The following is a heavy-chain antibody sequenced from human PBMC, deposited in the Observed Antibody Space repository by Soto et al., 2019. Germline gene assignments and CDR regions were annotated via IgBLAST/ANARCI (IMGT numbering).Heavy chain of an antibody. D-gene: IGHD3-22*01. CDR1: GGSISSYY. V-gene: IGHV4-59*01. CDR2: IYYSGST. J-gene: IGHJ4*02. CDR3: ARLRRGYYDSSGYYYDY. Sequence: PSETQSLPYTVSGGSISSYYWSWIRQPPGKGLEWIGYIYYSGSTNYNPSLKSRVTISVDTSKNQFSLKLSSVTAADTAVYYCARLRRGYYDSSGYYYDYWVQGTLVTVSS.